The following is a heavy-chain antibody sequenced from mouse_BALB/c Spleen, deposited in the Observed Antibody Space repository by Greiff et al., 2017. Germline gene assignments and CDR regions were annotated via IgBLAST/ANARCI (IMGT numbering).Heavy chain of an antibody. Sequence: DVHLVVSGGGLVQPGGSRKLSCAASGFTFSSFGMHWVRQAPEKGLEWVAYISSGSSTIYYADTVKGRFTISRDNPKNTLFQQMTSLRSEDTAMFYCAMAYDGYWDFEVWGAGTTVTGST. CDR2: ISSGSSTI. V-gene: IGHV5-17*02. D-gene: IGHD2-12*01. CDR3: AMAYDGYWDFEV. CDR1: GFTFSSFG. J-gene: IGHJ1*01.